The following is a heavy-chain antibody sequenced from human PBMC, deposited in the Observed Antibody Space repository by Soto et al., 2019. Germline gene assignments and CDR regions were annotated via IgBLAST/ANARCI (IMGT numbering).Heavy chain of an antibody. Sequence: EVHLLESGGGLAQPGGSLRLSCAASGFTFSSYSMNWVRQAPGKGLAWVSIISGSGGVTSYADSVKARFTISRDNSNNSLFPQMKSLRDEDTAVYYCSKVAECGVGRCDDGIDIWGHGTLVTVS. J-gene: IGHJ3*02. CDR2: ISGSGGVT. D-gene: IGHD2-21*01. V-gene: IGHV3-23*01. CDR3: SKVAECGVGRCDDGIDI. CDR1: GFTFSSYS.